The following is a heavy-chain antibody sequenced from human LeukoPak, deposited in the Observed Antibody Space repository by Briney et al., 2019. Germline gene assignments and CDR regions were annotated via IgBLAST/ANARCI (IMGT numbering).Heavy chain of an antibody. CDR2: LYPSGRT. V-gene: IGHV4-4*07. CDR1: GGSISSYY. Sequence: PLETLSLTCTVSGGSISSYYWSWIRQPAGKGLEWIGRLYPSGRTTYNPSLESRVTISVDKSKNQVSLRLTSVTAADTAVYYCARDHDSSGSFFSVYWGQGTLVSVCS. D-gene: IGHD6-19*01. CDR3: ARDHDSSGSFFSVY. J-gene: IGHJ4*02.